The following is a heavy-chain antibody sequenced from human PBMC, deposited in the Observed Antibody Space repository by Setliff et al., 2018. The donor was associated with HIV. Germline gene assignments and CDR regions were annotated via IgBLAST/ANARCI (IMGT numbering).Heavy chain of an antibody. CDR2: ISDDGGRE. J-gene: IGHJ4*02. D-gene: IGHD6-19*01. Sequence: AGGSLRLSCAASGFTFTNYWMAWIRQAPGRGLEWAATISDDGGREYYVDSVKGRFTISRDNAQSSLYLQMDSLRVEDTSVYYCWSGYTSGRWGQGTLVTVSS. V-gene: IGHV3-7*01. CDR3: WSGYTSGR. CDR1: GFTFTNYW.